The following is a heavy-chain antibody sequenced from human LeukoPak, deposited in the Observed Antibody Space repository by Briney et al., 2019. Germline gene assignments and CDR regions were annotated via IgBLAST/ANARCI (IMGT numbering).Heavy chain of an antibody. CDR3: ARAEGTGYDFWMGYFDY. J-gene: IGHJ4*02. CDR1: GGSFSGYY. CDR2: INHTGST. V-gene: IGHV4-34*01. D-gene: IGHD3-3*01. Sequence: SETLSLTCAVYGGSFSGYYWSWIRQPPGKGLEWIGEINHTGSTNYNPSLKSRVTISVDTSKNQFSLKLSSVTAADTAVYYCARAEGTGYDFWMGYFDYWGQGTLVTVSS.